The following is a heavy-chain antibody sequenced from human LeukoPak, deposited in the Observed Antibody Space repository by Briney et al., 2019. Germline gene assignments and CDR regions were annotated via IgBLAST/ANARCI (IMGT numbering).Heavy chain of an antibody. CDR1: GFTFGSYG. D-gene: IGHD6-25*01. CDR2: ISYDGTNQ. V-gene: IGHV3-30*18. Sequence: PGRSLRLSCAASGFTFGSYGMHWVRQAPGKGLEWVALISYDGTNQYYADSVKGRLTIPRDNSKNTLYLQMNSLRPEDTAVYYCAKDRQQPLRYYYYAMDVWGQGTTVTVSS. CDR3: AKDRQQPLRYYYYAMDV. J-gene: IGHJ6*02.